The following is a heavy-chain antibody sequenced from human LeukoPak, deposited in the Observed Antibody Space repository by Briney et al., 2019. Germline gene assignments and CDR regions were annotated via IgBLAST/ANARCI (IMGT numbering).Heavy chain of an antibody. CDR1: GGSFSGYY. CDR3: ARPSGDY. V-gene: IGHV4-34*01. CDR2: INHSGST. D-gene: IGHD7-27*01. Sequence: SETLSLTCAVYGGSFSGYYWSWIRQPPGKGLEWIGEINHSGSTNYNPSLKSRVTISVDTSKNQFSLKLSSVTAADTAVYYCARPSGDYWGQGTLATVSS. J-gene: IGHJ4*02.